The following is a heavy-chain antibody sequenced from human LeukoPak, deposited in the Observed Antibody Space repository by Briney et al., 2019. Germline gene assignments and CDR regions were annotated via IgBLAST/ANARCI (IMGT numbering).Heavy chain of an antibody. J-gene: IGHJ4*01. CDR2: ISSSGSTI. CDR3: STDPRLLIY. D-gene: IGHD2-8*01. CDR1: GFTFSSYE. Sequence: GGSLRLSCAASGFTFSSYEMNWVRQAPGKGLEWVSYISSSGSTIYYADSVKGRFTISRDNAKDSLYLQMNGLRPEDTALYYCSTDPRLLIYWGHGTLVTVSS. V-gene: IGHV3-48*03.